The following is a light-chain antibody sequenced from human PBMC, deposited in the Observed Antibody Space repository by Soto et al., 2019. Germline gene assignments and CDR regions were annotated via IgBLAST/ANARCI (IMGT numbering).Light chain of an antibody. V-gene: IGKV1-5*01. CDR2: DAS. CDR1: QNIDIW. J-gene: IGKJ1*01. Sequence: IPMTQSPSTLSAYVGDRVTITCRASQNIDIWLAWYQQKPGKAPKLLIYDASSLESGVPSRFSGSGSGTEFTLTISSLQPDDFATYYCQHYNSYSEAFGQGTKVDIK. CDR3: QHYNSYSEA.